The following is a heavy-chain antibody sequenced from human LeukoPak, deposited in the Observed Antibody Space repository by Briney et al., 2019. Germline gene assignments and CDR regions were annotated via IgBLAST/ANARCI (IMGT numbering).Heavy chain of an antibody. CDR3: AKDGPVLRYFDWLSHYYYYYMDI. Sequence: PGGSLRLSCAASGFSFSIYGMSWVRQTPGKGLEWVSGISGSGGNTYYTDSVKGRFTVSRDNSKNTLYLQMNSLRAEDTAIYYCAKDGPVLRYFDWLSHYYYYYMDIWGKGTTVTVSS. CDR1: GFSFSIYG. J-gene: IGHJ6*03. V-gene: IGHV3-23*01. D-gene: IGHD3-9*01. CDR2: ISGSGGNT.